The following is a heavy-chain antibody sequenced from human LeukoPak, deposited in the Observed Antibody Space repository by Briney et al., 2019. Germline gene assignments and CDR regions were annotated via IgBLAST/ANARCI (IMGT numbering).Heavy chain of an antibody. V-gene: IGHV4-39*01. CDR3: ARQARDLAAAGSADY. Sequence: SETLSLTCTVSGGSISSSSYYWGWIRQPPGKGLEWIGSIHYSGSTYYNPSLKSRVTISVDTSKNQFSLKLSSVTAADTAVYYCARQARDLAAAGSADYWGQGTLVTVSS. D-gene: IGHD6-13*01. CDR1: GGSISSSSYY. CDR2: IHYSGST. J-gene: IGHJ4*02.